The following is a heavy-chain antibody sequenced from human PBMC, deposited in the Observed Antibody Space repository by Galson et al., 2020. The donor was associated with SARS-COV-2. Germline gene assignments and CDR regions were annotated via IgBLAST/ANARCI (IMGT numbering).Heavy chain of an antibody. D-gene: IGHD2-15*01. CDR1: GFTFTTYA. CDR2: VSFDGSNT. V-gene: IGHV3-30-3*01. Sequence: SLRLSCAASGFTFTTYAMYWVRQTPGKGLEWVALVSFDGSNTYYADSVKGRFTAFRDNSRNTFYLQMSSLGTEDTAVFYCARGRGYCSDGRCYGDFQYGLDVWGQGTTVTVSS. CDR3: ARGRGYCSDGRCYGDFQYGLDV. J-gene: IGHJ6*02.